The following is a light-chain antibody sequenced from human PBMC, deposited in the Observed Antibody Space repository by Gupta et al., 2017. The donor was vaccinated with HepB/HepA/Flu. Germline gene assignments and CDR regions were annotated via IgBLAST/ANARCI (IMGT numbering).Light chain of an antibody. CDR2: DAS. CDR1: QSVGMN. CDR3: QQRGSWPPS. Sequence: EVVLTQSPATPSLSPGDRVTLSCRASQSVGMNLAWYRQRPGQAPRLVIYDASNRVTGIPARFSGSGSGTNFTLTISSLQPEDFAVYYCQQRGSWPPSFGGGSKVEIK. V-gene: IGKV3-11*01. J-gene: IGKJ4*01.